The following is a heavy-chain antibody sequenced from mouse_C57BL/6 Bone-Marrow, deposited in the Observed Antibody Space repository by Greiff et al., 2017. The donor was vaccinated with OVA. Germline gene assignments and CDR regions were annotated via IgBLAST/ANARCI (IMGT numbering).Heavy chain of an antibody. D-gene: IGHD1-1*01. V-gene: IGHV1-69*01. CDR1: GYTFTSYW. CDR3: AAYYGSSWNY. CDR2: IDPSDSYT. J-gene: IGHJ4*01. Sequence: QVQLQQPGAELVMPGASVKLSCKASGYTFTSYWMHWVKQRPGQGLEWIGEIDPSDSYTNYNQKFKGKSTLTVDKSSSTAYMQLRSLTSEDAAVYYCAAYYGSSWNYWGQGTSVTVSP.